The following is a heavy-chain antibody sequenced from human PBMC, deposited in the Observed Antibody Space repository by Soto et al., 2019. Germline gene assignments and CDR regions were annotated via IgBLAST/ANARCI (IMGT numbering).Heavy chain of an antibody. CDR2: IYWDDDK. D-gene: IGHD3-3*01. CDR3: AHRVLRAVFGWGTTTAIYFGF. J-gene: IGHJ4*02. CDR1: GFSLTTSGVG. Sequence: QITLNESGPTVVRPTETLTLTCRFSGFSLTTSGVGVGWIRQSPGKAPEWLALIYWDDDKRYSASLKSRLTLAKDTAKNQVVLTVSDVEPTDAATYYCAHRVLRAVFGWGTTTAIYFGFWGQGTPGAVSS. V-gene: IGHV2-5*02.